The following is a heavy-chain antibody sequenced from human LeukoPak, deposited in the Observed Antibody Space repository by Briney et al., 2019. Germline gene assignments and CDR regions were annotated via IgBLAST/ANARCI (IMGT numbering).Heavy chain of an antibody. V-gene: IGHV4-39*01. J-gene: IGHJ4*02. CDR3: ARHPPRDGSAFDY. CDR1: GGSISSGSYY. Sequence: SETLPLTCTVSGGSISSGSYYWGWIRQPPGKGLEWIASMYYSGTTFYSPSLKSRVTISVDTSKNQLSLKLGSVTAADTAVYYCARHPPRDGSAFDYWGQGTLATVSS. CDR2: MYYSGTT.